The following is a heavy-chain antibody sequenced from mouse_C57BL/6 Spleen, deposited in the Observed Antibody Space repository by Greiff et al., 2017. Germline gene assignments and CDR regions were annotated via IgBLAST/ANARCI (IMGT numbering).Heavy chain of an antibody. J-gene: IGHJ2*01. CDR3: ARQGGYYFDY. V-gene: IGHV5-9*01. CDR2: ISGGGGNT. Sequence: EVHLVESGGGLVKPGGSLKLSCAASGFTFSSYTMSWVRQTPEKRLEWVATISGGGGNTYYPDSVKGRFTISRDNAKNTLYLQMSSLRSEDTALYYCARQGGYYFDYWGQGTTLTVSS. CDR1: GFTFSSYT.